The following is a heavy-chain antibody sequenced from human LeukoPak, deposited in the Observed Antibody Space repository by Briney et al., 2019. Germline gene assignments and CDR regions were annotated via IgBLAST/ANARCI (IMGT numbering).Heavy chain of an antibody. CDR3: ARKDFRDYYFDY. CDR2: INTGTGNP. J-gene: IGHJ4*02. CDR1: GYTFNTYA. D-gene: IGHD3-10*01. Sequence: ASVKVSCKASGYTFNTYALIWVRQAPGQGLEWMGWINTGTGNPAYAQGFTGRFVLSLDTSVSTAYLQISSLKAEDTATHYCARKDFRDYYFDYWGQGTLATVSS. V-gene: IGHV7-4-1*02.